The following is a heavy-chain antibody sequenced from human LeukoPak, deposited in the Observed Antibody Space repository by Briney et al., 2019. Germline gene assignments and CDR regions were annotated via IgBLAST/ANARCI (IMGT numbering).Heavy chain of an antibody. CDR1: GYTFTSYG. CDR2: ISAYNGNT. CDR3: ARDEGYCSGGSCYGADY. Sequence: ASVKVSCKASGYTFTSYGISWVRQAPGQGLEWMGWISAYNGNTNYAQKLQGRVTMTTDTSTSTAYMELRSLGSDDTAVYYCARDEGYCSGGSCYGADYWGQGTLSPSPQ. V-gene: IGHV1-18*01. J-gene: IGHJ4*02. D-gene: IGHD2-15*01.